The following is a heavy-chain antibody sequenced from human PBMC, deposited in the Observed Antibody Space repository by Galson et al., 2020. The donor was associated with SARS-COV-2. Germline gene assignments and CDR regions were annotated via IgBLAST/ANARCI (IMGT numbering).Heavy chain of an antibody. CDR2: IKDRNVGGTT. J-gene: IGHJ4*02. Sequence: GRSLRLSCAVSGFSFDNVWLNWVRQAPGKGLEWVARIKDRNVGGTTDYAAPVKGRFTISRDDSKNTLYLQMDGLRTEDTAFYFCTTTSRNGHIVYWGQGTLVTGSS. V-gene: IGHV3-15*01. D-gene: IGHD1-1*01. CDR1: GFSFDNVW. CDR3: TTTSRNGHIVY.